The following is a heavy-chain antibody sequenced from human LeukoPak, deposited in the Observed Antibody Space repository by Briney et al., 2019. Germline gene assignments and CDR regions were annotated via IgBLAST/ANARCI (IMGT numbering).Heavy chain of an antibody. CDR2: IYHSGST. Sequence: SETLSLTCTVSGYSISSGYYWGWIRQPPGKGLEWIGSIYHSGSTYYNPSLKSRVTISVDTSKTQFSLKLSSVTAADTAVYYCARDSGITFGGVPGWFDYWGQGTLVTVSS. V-gene: IGHV4-38-2*02. CDR3: ARDSGITFGGVPGWFDY. D-gene: IGHD3-16*01. J-gene: IGHJ4*02. CDR1: GYSISSGYY.